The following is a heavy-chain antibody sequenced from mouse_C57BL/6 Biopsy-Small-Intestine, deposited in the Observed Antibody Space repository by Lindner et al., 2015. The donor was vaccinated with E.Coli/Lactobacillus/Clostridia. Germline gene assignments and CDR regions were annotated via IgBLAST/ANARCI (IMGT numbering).Heavy chain of an antibody. Sequence: SVKVSCKASGYTFTSFGMNWVRQAPGQGLEWMGGIFPTLGIPNYAQKFQGRVTITADKSTSTAYMELSSLRSEDTAMYYCARVQAYGAPFDYWGQGTLVTVSS. V-gene: IGHV1-69*02. CDR2: IFPTLGIP. CDR3: ARVQAYGAPFDY. J-gene: IGHJ4*01. D-gene: IGHD6-5*01. CDR1: GYTFTSFG.